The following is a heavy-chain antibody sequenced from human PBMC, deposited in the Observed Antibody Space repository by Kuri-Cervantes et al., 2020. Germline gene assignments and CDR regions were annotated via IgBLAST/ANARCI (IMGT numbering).Heavy chain of an antibody. Sequence: GSLRLSCTVSGGSISSSSYYWGWIRQSPGKGLEWIGSIYYSGSTYYNPSHKSRVTISVDTSKHQFSLKLSSVTAADTAVYYCAGHRLEWGSGSRYYYGMDVWGQGTTVTVSS. V-gene: IGHV4-39*01. CDR2: IYYSGST. D-gene: IGHD3-10*01. CDR3: AGHRLEWGSGSRYYYGMDV. J-gene: IGHJ6*01. CDR1: GGSISSSSYY.